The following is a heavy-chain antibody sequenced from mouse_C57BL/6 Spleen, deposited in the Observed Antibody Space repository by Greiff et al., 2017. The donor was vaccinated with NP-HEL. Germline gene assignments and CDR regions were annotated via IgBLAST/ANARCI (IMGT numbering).Heavy chain of an antibody. CDR2: INPNNGGT. CDR1: GYTFTDYN. J-gene: IGHJ3*01. Sequence: VHVKQSGPELVKPGASVKMSCKASGYTFTDYNMHWVKQSHGKSLEWIGYINPNNGGTSYNQKFKGKATLTVNKSSSTAYMELRSLTSEDSAVYYCARSYDDDEAWFAYWGQGTLVTVSA. V-gene: IGHV1-22*01. D-gene: IGHD2-4*01. CDR3: ARSYDDDEAWFAY.